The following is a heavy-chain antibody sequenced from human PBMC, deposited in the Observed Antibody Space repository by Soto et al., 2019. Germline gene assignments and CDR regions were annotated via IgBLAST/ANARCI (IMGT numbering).Heavy chain of an antibody. D-gene: IGHD2-2*01. Sequence: ASVKVSCKASGYTFTGYYMHWVRQAPGQGLEWMGWINPNSGGTDYAQKFQGWVTMTRDPSISTAYMELSRLRSDDAAVYYCARDQVRGPVDAIDIWGQGTMVTVS. CDR1: GYTFTGYY. J-gene: IGHJ3*02. V-gene: IGHV1-2*04. CDR3: ARDQVRGPVDAIDI. CDR2: INPNSGGT.